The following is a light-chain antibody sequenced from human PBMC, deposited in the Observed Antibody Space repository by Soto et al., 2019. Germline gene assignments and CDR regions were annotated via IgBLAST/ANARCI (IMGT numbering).Light chain of an antibody. J-gene: IGLJ1*01. CDR1: SSHVGGYKY. V-gene: IGLV2-11*01. Sequence: VLSPPRSVCGSPGKSVTLSFTGTSSHVGGYKYASWSQQHPGKAPKLMIYEVSKRPSRVPDRFSGSKSGNTASLTISGLQAEDEADYYCCSYAGSYTSKVFATGTKVTVL. CDR3: CSYAGSYTSKV. CDR2: EVS.